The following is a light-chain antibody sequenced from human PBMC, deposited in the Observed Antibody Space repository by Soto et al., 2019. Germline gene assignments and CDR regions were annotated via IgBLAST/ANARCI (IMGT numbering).Light chain of an antibody. V-gene: IGLV2-14*03. CDR2: DVS. CDR3: CSYTGTNSPYV. CDR1: SSDVGGYNY. Sequence: QSVLSQSASVSGSPGQSITISCTGTSSDVGGYNYVSWYQQHPGKAPKLMIYDVSNRPSGVSDRFSGSKSGNTASLIVSGLQPEDETDYYCCSYTGTNSPYVFGTGTKVTVL. J-gene: IGLJ1*01.